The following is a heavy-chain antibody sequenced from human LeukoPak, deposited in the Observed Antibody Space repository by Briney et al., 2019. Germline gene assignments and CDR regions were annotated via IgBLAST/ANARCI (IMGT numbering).Heavy chain of an antibody. J-gene: IGHJ4*02. CDR2: ISSSGSTI. CDR1: GFTFSSYE. V-gene: IGHV3-48*03. Sequence: PGRSLRLSCAASGFTFSSYEMNWVRQAPGKGLEWVSYISSSGSTIYYADSVKGRFTISRDNAKNSLYLQMNSLRAEDTAVYYCAKGIFPTGTLRGDFDYWGQGTLVTVSS. CDR3: AKGIFPTGTLRGDFDY. D-gene: IGHD2-15*01.